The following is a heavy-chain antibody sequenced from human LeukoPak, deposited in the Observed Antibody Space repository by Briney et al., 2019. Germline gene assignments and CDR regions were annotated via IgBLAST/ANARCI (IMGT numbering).Heavy chain of an antibody. Sequence: GGSLRLPCAASGFTVSSNYMSWVRQAPGKGLEWVSVIYSGGSTYYADSVKGRFTISRDDSKNTLYLQMNSLRAEDTAVYYCARGSRYSSGWLKKNGAFDIWGQGTMVTVSS. J-gene: IGHJ3*02. CDR3: ARGSRYSSGWLKKNGAFDI. CDR2: IYSGGST. V-gene: IGHV3-53*01. D-gene: IGHD6-19*01. CDR1: GFTVSSNY.